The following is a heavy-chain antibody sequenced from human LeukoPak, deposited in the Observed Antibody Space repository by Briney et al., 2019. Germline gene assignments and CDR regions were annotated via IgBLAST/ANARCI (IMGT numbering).Heavy chain of an antibody. J-gene: IGHJ4*02. V-gene: IGHV4-39*01. CDR2: IYYSGST. CDR3: ATQSRGDIVVVPAAPFRY. Sequence: PSETLSLTCTVSGGSISSSSYYWGWIRQPPGKGLEWIGSIYYSGSTYYNPPLKSRVTISVDTSKNQFSLKLSSVTAADTAVYYCATQSRGDIVVVPAAPFRYWGQGTLVTVSS. CDR1: GGSISSSSYY. D-gene: IGHD2-2*01.